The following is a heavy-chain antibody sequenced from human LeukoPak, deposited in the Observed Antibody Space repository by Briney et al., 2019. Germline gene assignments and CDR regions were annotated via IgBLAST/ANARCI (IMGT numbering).Heavy chain of an antibody. Sequence: AVKVSCKASGGTFSSYAISWVRQAPGQGLEWMGRIIPILGIANYAQKFQGRVTITADKSTSTAYMELSSLRSEDTAVYYCARPQVEGWYRSWGQGTLVTVST. CDR1: GGTFSSYA. J-gene: IGHJ5*02. CDR2: IIPILGIA. CDR3: ARPQVEGWYRS. D-gene: IGHD6-19*01. V-gene: IGHV1-69*04.